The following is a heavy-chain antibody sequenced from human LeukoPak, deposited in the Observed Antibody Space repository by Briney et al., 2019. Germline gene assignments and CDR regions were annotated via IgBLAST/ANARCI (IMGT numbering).Heavy chain of an antibody. V-gene: IGHV3-23*01. Sequence: PAGTLRLSCAVSGITLSNYGMSWVRQAPGKGLEWVAGISDSGGRKKYADSVKGRFTISRDNSKNTLYLQMNSLRAEDTAVYFCAKRGVVIRVILVGFHKEAYYFDSWGQGALVTVSS. CDR1: GITLSNYG. CDR3: AKRGVVIRVILVGFHKEAYYFDS. D-gene: IGHD3-22*01. CDR2: ISDSGGRK. J-gene: IGHJ4*02.